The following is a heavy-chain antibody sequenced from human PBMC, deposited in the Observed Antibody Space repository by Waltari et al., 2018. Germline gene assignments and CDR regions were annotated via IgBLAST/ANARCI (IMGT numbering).Heavy chain of an antibody. V-gene: IGHV1-69*14. CDR3: ARDPKGTTVIYDAFDL. D-gene: IGHD4-17*01. J-gene: IGHJ3*01. CDR1: GGTFSSYE. CDR2: IIPIFGTP. Sequence: QVPLVQSGAEVKKLGSSVRVSCTAAGGTFSSYEFNWVRQAPGQGLEWMGGIIPIFGTPIYAQKFQGRVTIAADTSTTTAYMELSSLRFEDTAVYYCARDPKGTTVIYDAFDLWGQGTMVSVSS.